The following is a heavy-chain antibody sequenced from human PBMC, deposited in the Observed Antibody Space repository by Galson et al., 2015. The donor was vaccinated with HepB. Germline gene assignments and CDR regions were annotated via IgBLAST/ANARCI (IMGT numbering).Heavy chain of an antibody. J-gene: IGHJ6*02. Sequence: QVQLQESGPGLVKPSETLSLTCTVSGGSISSYYWSWIRQPPGKGLEWIGYIYYSGSTNYNPSLKSRVTISVDTSKNHFSLKLSSVTAADTAVYYCARNSGSYYEGALYYYYGMDVWGQGTTVTVSS. V-gene: IGHV4-59*01. CDR2: IYYSGST. CDR1: GGSISSYY. CDR3: ARNSGSYYEGALYYYYGMDV. D-gene: IGHD1-26*01.